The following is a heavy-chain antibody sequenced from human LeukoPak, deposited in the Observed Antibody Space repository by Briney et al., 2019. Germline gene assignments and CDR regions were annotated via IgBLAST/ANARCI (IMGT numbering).Heavy chain of an antibody. V-gene: IGHV3-72*01. Sequence: GGSLRLSCAVSGFTFSDHYMDWVRQAPGKGLEWIGPSRNEGHIYSTDFAASVRGTTSLSRDPSGNSLYLHINSLGTDDTAVYYCVALLRGIGYWGQGTLVTVSS. CDR3: VALLRGIGY. CDR2: SRNEGHIYST. D-gene: IGHD3-10*01. J-gene: IGHJ4*02. CDR1: GFTFSDHY.